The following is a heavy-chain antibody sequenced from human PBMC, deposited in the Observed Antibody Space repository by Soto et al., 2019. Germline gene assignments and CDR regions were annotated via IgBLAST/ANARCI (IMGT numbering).Heavy chain of an antibody. J-gene: IGHJ5*02. CDR2: IYYSGST. V-gene: IGHV4-59*01. CDR3: ARVEDIVVVPAGPWFDP. Sequence: SETLSLTCTVSGGSISSYYWSWIRQPPGKGLEWIGYIYYSGSTNYNPSLKSRVTISVDTSKNQFSLKLSSVTDADTAVYYCARVEDIVVVPAGPWFDPWGQGTLVTVSS. CDR1: GGSISSYY. D-gene: IGHD2-2*01.